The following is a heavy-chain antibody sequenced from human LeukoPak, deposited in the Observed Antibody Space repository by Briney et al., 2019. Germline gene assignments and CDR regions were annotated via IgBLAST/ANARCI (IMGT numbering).Heavy chain of an antibody. CDR2: IYYSGST. V-gene: IGHV4-30-4*02. CDR1: GVSISSGDYY. J-gene: IGHJ4*02. Sequence: PSETLSLTCTVSGVSISSGDYYWSWIRQPPGKGLEWIGYIYYSGSTYYNPSLKSRVTISVDTSKNQFSLKLTSVTAADTAVYYCARDDPAYGIDYWGQGTLVTVSS. D-gene: IGHD4-17*01. CDR3: ARDDPAYGIDY.